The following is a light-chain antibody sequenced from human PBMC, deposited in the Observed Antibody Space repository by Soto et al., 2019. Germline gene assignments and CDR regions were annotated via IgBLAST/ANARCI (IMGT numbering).Light chain of an antibody. CDR1: TGAVTSGHW. CDR3: LLYYSGSRV. J-gene: IGLJ3*02. CDR2: ETT. Sequence: QAVVTQETSLTVAPGGTVTLTCGSSTGAVTSGHWPYWFQQKPGQAPRTLVYETTKKHPWTPSRFAGSLLVDKAVLTLSGAQPEDEVVYYCLLYYSGSRVFGGGTKLTVL. V-gene: IGLV7-46*01.